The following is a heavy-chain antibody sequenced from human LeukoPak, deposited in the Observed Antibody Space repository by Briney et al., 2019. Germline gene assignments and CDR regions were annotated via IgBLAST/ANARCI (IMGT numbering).Heavy chain of an antibody. Sequence: NTSETLSLTCTVSGGSIRSNSYYWGWIRQPPGKGLEWIGSIYYSGSTNYNPSLKSRVTISVDTSKNQFSLKLSSVTAADTAVYYCASLTMIVVPWGQGTLVTVSS. D-gene: IGHD3-22*01. J-gene: IGHJ4*02. CDR2: IYYSGST. V-gene: IGHV4-39*07. CDR1: GGSIRSNSYY. CDR3: ASLTMIVVP.